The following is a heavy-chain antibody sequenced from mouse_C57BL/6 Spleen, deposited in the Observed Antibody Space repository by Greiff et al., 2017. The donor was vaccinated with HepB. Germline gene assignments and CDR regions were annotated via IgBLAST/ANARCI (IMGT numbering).Heavy chain of an antibody. CDR1: GFTFSDYY. Sequence: EVKLMESEGGLVQPGSSMKLSCTASGFTFSDYYMAWVRQVPEKGLEWVANINYDGSSTYYLDSLKSRFIISRDNAKNILYLQMSSLKSEDTATYYCARGRGGYFDVWGTGTTVTVSS. CDR3: ARGRGGYFDV. J-gene: IGHJ1*03. CDR2: INYDGSST. V-gene: IGHV5-16*01.